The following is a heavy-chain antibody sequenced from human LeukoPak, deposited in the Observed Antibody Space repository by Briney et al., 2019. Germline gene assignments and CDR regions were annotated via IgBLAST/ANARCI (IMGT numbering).Heavy chain of an antibody. CDR2: CWYSRRS. V-gene: IGHV4-38-2*01. D-gene: IGHD2-2*01. CDR1: DYSINSGHY. Sequence: SETLSLTCAVSDYSINSGHYWGWIRQPPGKGVECIGRCWYSRRSYYNAALKSRGPASVDTSKNQCSLKLTSVTAADTAVYYCARHASPDIVIVPAATFDYWGQGTLVTVSS. J-gene: IGHJ4*02. CDR3: ARHASPDIVIVPAATFDY.